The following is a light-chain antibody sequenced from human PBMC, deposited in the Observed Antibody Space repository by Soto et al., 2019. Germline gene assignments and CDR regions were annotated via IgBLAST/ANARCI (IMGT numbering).Light chain of an antibody. CDR1: QSIDTY. V-gene: IGKV3-11*01. J-gene: IGKJ4*01. Sequence: EIVLTQSPATMSLSPGERATLSCRASQSIDTYLAWYQQKPGQAPRLLIYDASNRATGIPARFSGSGSVTDFTLTISSLEAEDFAVYYCQQRSVWVTFGGGTRVEIK. CDR3: QQRSVWVT. CDR2: DAS.